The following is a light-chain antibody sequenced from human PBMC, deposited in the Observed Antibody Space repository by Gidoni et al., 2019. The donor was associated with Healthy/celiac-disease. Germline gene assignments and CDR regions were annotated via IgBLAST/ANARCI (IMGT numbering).Light chain of an antibody. J-gene: IGLJ2*01. Sequence: QSALTQPASVSGSTGQSITISCTGTSSDVGSYNLVSWYQQHPGKAPKLMIYEGSKRPSGVSNRFSGSKSGHTASLTISWLQAEDDADYYCCSYAGSSTLVFGGVTKLTVL. CDR1: SSDVGSYNL. V-gene: IGLV2-23*01. CDR3: CSYAGSSTLV. CDR2: EGS.